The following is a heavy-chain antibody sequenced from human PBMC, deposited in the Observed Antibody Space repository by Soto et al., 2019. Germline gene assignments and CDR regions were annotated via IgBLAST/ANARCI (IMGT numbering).Heavy chain of an antibody. Sequence: QVQLVQSGAEVKKPGASVKVSCKASGYTFTSYGISWVRQAPGQGLEWMGWISAYNGNTNYAQKLQGRVTMTTDTSTSKAYMELRSLRSDDTAVYYCARTTSLGYCISTSCYGVGFDPWGQGTLVTVSS. J-gene: IGHJ5*02. V-gene: IGHV1-18*01. CDR1: GYTFTSYG. CDR3: ARTTSLGYCISTSCYGVGFDP. D-gene: IGHD2-2*01. CDR2: ISAYNGNT.